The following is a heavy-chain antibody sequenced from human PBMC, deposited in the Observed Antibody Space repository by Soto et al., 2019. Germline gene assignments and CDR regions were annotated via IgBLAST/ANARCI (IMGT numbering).Heavy chain of an antibody. CDR3: ARDHSGVMVQGDY. D-gene: IGHD3-10*01. V-gene: IGHV1-69*08. J-gene: IGHJ4*02. CDR1: GGTFSSYT. CDR2: IIPILGIA. Sequence: QVQLVQSGAEVKKPGSSVKVSCKASGGTFSSYTISWVRQAPGQGLEWMGRIIPILGIANYAQKFQGRVTITADKSTSTAYMELRSLRSEDTAVYYCARDHSGVMVQGDYWGQGTLVTVSS.